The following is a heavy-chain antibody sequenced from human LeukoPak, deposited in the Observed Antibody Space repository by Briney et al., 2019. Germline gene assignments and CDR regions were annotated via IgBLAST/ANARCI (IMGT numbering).Heavy chain of an antibody. CDR3: ARTWGAADS. V-gene: IGHV3-11*04. CDR1: GFTFSDYY. CDR2: ISSGGTSI. D-gene: IGHD3-16*01. J-gene: IGHJ4*02. Sequence: GGSLRLSCAASGFTFSDYYMSWIRQAPGKGLEWVSYISSGGTSIYYADSVRGRFTISRDNAENSLYLQMTSLRVDDTAVYYCARTWGAADSWGQGALVTVSS.